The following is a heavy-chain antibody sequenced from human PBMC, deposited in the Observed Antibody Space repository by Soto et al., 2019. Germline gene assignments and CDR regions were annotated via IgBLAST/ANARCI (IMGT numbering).Heavy chain of an antibody. CDR3: ARGVVIPAGMDLPSNWFDP. D-gene: IGHD3-3*01. J-gene: IGHJ5*02. V-gene: IGHV4-39*01. CDR1: GGSISSSSYY. CDR2: IYYSGST. Sequence: PSETLSLTCTVSGGSISSSSYYWGWIRQPPGKGLEWIGSIYYSGSTYYNPSLKSRVTISVDTSKNQFSLKLSSVTAADTAVYYCARGVVIPAGMDLPSNWFDPWGQGTLVTVYS.